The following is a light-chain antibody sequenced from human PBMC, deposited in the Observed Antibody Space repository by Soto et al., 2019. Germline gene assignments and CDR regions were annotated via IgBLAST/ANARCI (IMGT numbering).Light chain of an antibody. CDR2: GVT. CDR3: SSYAGSNNLV. J-gene: IGLJ2*01. CDR1: SSDVGGYNY. V-gene: IGLV2-8*01. Sequence: QSALTQPPSASGSPGQSVTISCTGTSSDVGGYNYVSWYQQHPGKAPKPMIYGVTNRPSGVPDRFSGSKSGNTASLTVSGLQAEDEADYYCSSYAGSNNLVFGGGTKLTVL.